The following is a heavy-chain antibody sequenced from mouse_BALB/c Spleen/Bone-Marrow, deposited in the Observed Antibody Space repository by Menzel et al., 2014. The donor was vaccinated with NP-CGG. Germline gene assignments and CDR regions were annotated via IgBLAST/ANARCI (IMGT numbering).Heavy chain of an antibody. CDR3: ARAWDYFDY. D-gene: IGHD4-1*01. J-gene: IGHJ2*01. V-gene: IGHV3-5*02. Sequence: EVMLVESGPGLVKPSQTVSLTCTATGISITTGNYRWSRLRQFPGNKLVGIGYIYYSGTITYNPSLTSRTTITRDTTNNQFFLEMKSLATEDTATYYCARAWDYFDYWGQGTPLTVSS. CDR2: IYYSGTI. CDR1: GISITTGNYR.